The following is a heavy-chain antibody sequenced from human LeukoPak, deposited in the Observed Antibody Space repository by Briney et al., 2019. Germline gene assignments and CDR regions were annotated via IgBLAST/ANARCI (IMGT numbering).Heavy chain of an antibody. V-gene: IGHV3-48*03. J-gene: IGHJ4*02. D-gene: IGHD3-22*01. Sequence: GRSLRLSCAASGFTFSSYEMNWVRQAPGKGLEWVSYISSSGSTIYYADSVKGRFTISRDNAKNSLYLQMNSLRAEDTAVYYCARDRDYYYDSSGYYLFDYWGQGTLVTVSS. CDR2: ISSSGSTI. CDR1: GFTFSSYE. CDR3: ARDRDYYYDSSGYYLFDY.